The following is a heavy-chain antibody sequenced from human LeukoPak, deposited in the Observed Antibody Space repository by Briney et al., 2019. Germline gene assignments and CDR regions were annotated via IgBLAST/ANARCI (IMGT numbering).Heavy chain of an antibody. CDR2: IGGTGGNI. Sequence: PGGSLRLSCAASGLSFSNYAMYWVRQAPGKGLEWVSAIGGTGGNIFYTDSVKGRFTISRDNSKNTLYLQMNSLRAEDTAIYYCAKDRVAASGAGAFDIWGQGTMVTVSS. J-gene: IGHJ3*02. CDR3: AKDRVAASGAGAFDI. V-gene: IGHV3-23*01. CDR1: GLSFSNYA. D-gene: IGHD6-13*01.